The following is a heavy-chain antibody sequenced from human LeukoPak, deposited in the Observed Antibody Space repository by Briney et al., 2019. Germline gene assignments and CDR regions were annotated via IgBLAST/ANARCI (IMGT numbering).Heavy chain of an antibody. V-gene: IGHV4-30-2*03. CDR1: GGSISSGGYY. J-gene: IGHJ2*01. D-gene: IGHD6-13*01. Sequence: PSQTLSLTCTVSGGSISSGGYYWGWIRQPPGKGLEWIGSIFYSGSTHYNPSLKSRVTISIDTSKNQFSLKLSSVTAADTAVYYCARHCSSCPYWYFDLWGRGTLVTVSS. CDR3: ARHCSSCPYWYFDL. CDR2: IFYSGST.